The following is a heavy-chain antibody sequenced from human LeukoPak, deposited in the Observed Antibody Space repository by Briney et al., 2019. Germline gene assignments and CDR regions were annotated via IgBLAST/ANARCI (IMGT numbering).Heavy chain of an antibody. CDR2: INPNSGGT. CDR3: ARDAYDFGYVDY. D-gene: IGHD3-3*01. CDR1: GYTFTGYY. J-gene: IGHJ4*02. Sequence: GASVKVSCKASGYTFTGYYMHGVRQAPGQGLEWMGWINPNSGGTNYAQKFQGRVTMTRDTSISTAYMELSRLRSDDTAVYYCARDAYDFGYVDYWGQGTLVTVSS. V-gene: IGHV1-2*02.